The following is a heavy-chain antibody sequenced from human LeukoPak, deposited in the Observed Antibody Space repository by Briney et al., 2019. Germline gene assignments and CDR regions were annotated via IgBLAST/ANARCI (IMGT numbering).Heavy chain of an antibody. CDR1: GFAFSSYD. V-gene: IGHV3-30*18. CDR2: ISYDGSHQ. Sequence: QPGGSLRLSCAASGFAFSSYDMHWVRQAPGKGLEWVAVISYDGSHQYYIDSVKGRFTISRDNSKNRLFLQMNSLGPEDTAVYYCVKDVAVAGLADSWGQGILVTVSS. D-gene: IGHD6-19*01. J-gene: IGHJ4*02. CDR3: VKDVAVAGLADS.